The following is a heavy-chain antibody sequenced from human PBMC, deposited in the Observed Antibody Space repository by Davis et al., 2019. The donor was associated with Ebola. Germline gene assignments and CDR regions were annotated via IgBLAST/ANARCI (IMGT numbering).Heavy chain of an antibody. CDR2: IWYDGSNK. CDR1: GFTFSSYG. J-gene: IGHJ4*02. CDR3: ARERWLQLNYFDY. D-gene: IGHD5-24*01. V-gene: IGHV3-33*01. Sequence: PGGSLRLSCAASGFTFSSYGMHWVRQAPGKGLEWVAVIWYDGSNKYYVDSVKGRFTISRDNAKNSLYLQMNSLRAEDTAVYYCARERWLQLNYFDYWGQGTLVTVSS.